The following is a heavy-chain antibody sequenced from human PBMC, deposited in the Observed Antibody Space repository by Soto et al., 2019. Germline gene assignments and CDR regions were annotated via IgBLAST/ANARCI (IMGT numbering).Heavy chain of an antibody. CDR1: GGSVSTYW. J-gene: IGHJ4*02. Sequence: PSETRSLTCTVSGGSVSTYWGSWIRQPPGKGLEWIGYIYNTGSTNYNPSLKSRVTISLDASKNQFSLKLSSVTAADTAVYYCARGPGASGTYHYYFDYWGPGTLVTVSS. V-gene: IGHV4-59*02. CDR3: ARGPGASGTYHYYFDY. D-gene: IGHD3-10*01. CDR2: IYNTGST.